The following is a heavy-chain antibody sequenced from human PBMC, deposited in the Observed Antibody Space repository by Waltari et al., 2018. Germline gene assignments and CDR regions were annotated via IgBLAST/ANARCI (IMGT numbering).Heavy chain of an antibody. CDR2: IYHSGST. V-gene: IGHV4-38-2*02. CDR3: ARAPGRSDFDY. CDR1: GYSISSGYY. Sequence: QVQLQESGPGLVKPSETLSLTCTVSGYSISSGYYWAWIRQPPGKGLEWSGTIYHSGSTDYNPSLKSRVTISVDTSKNQFSLKLSSVTAADTAVYYCARAPGRSDFDYWGQGTLVTVSS. J-gene: IGHJ4*02. D-gene: IGHD3-10*01.